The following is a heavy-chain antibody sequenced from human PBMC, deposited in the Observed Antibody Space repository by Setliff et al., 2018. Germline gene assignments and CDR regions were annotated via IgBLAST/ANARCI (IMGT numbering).Heavy chain of an antibody. CDR3: ARRHVDTAMVIYYYGMDV. CDR1: GFTFSSYS. Sequence: GGSLRLSCAASGFTFSSYSMNWVRQAPGKGLEWVSSISSSSSYIYYAGSVKGRFTISRDNAKNSLYLQMNSLRAEDTAVYYCARRHVDTAMVIYYYGMDVWGQGTTVTVSS. V-gene: IGHV3-21*01. D-gene: IGHD5-18*01. J-gene: IGHJ6*02. CDR2: ISSSSSYI.